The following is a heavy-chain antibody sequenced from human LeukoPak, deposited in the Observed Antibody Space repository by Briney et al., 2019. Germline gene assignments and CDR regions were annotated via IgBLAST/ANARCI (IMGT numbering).Heavy chain of an antibody. J-gene: IGHJ4*02. CDR3: ARVGANDFSFDY. CDR1: GFTVSSNY. Sequence: PGGSLRLSCAASGFTVSSNYMSWVRQAPGKWLEWVSVIYSGGSTYYADSVKGRFTISRDNSKNTLYLQMNSLRAEDTAVYYCARVGANDFSFDYWGQGTLVTVSS. CDR2: IYSGGST. D-gene: IGHD1-26*01. V-gene: IGHV3-66*01.